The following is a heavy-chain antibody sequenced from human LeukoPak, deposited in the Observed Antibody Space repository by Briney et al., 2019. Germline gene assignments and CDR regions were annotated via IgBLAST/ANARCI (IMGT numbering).Heavy chain of an antibody. CDR2: IYYSGST. V-gene: IGHV4-30-4*01. J-gene: IGHJ4*02. CDR1: GGSLSSGDYY. D-gene: IGHD3-22*01. Sequence: PSQTLSLTCTVSGGSLSSGDYYWRWLRQPPGKGLEWIGYIYYSGSTYYNPSLKSRVTISVDTSKNQFSLKLSSVTAADTAVYYCAREVDDSSGYRYFDYWGQGTLVTVSS. CDR3: AREVDDSSGYRYFDY.